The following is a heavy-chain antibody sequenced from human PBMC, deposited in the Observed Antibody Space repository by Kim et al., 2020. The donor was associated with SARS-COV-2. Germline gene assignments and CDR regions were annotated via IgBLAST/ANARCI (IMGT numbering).Heavy chain of an antibody. V-gene: IGHV3-30*18. Sequence: LSLTCAASGFTFSSYGMHWVRQAPGKGLEWVAVISYDGSNKYYADSVKGRFTISRDNSKNTLYLQMNSLRAEDTAVYYCAKEGPMRYSYGYGRLFDYWGQGTLVTVSS. J-gene: IGHJ4*02. CDR3: AKEGPMRYSYGYGRLFDY. CDR1: GFTFSSYG. D-gene: IGHD5-18*01. CDR2: ISYDGSNK.